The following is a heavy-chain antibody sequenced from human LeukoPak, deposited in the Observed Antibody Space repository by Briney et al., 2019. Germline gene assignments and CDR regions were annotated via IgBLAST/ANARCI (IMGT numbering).Heavy chain of an antibody. Sequence: GGSLRLSCAASGFTFSSYAMSWVRQAPGKGLEWVTAISGSGGSTYYADSVKGRFTISRDNSKNTLYLQMNSRRAEDTAVYYCARGDSSSSVSTFDYWGQGTLVTVSS. CDR2: ISGSGGST. D-gene: IGHD6-6*01. V-gene: IGHV3-23*01. CDR1: GFTFSSYA. CDR3: ARGDSSSSVSTFDY. J-gene: IGHJ4*02.